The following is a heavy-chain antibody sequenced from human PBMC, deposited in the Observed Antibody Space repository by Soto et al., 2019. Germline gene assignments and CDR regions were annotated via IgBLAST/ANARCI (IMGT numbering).Heavy chain of an antibody. CDR1: GFTFSSYT. Sequence: GGSLRLSCAASGFTFSSYTMNWVRQAPGKGLEWVSSISSSSSYKYYADSVNGRFTISRDNAKNSVFLQMNSLRDEDTAVYYCAAIKREGFGAMDVWGKGTTVTVSS. D-gene: IGHD3-10*01. CDR3: AAIKREGFGAMDV. J-gene: IGHJ6*03. V-gene: IGHV3-21*01. CDR2: ISSSSSYK.